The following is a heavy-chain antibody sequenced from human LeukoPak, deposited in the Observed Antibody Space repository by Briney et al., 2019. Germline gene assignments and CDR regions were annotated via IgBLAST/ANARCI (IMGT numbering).Heavy chain of an antibody. CDR2: TYYRSKWYN. V-gene: IGHV6-1*01. J-gene: IGHJ4*02. CDR3: AREDSSGYYSAFDY. CDR1: GDSVSSSSAA. D-gene: IGHD3-22*01. Sequence: SQTLSLTFAISGDSVSSSSAAWNWIRPSPSSGLEWLGRTYYRSKWYNDYAVSVKSRITINPDTSKNQFSLHLSSVTPEDTAVYYCAREDSSGYYSAFDYWGQGTLVTVSS.